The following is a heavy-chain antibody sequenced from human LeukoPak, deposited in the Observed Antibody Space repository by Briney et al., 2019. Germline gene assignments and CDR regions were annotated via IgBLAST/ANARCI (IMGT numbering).Heavy chain of an antibody. Sequence: GGSLRLSCEVSGFTFSDHYMSWIRQAPGKGLEWVSYISSGSTYTNYADSVEGRFTISRDNAKNSLYLQMNSLRAEDTAVYYCARGDYGGDYFDYWGQGTLVTVSS. J-gene: IGHJ4*02. D-gene: IGHD4-23*01. CDR1: GFTFSDHY. CDR2: ISSGSTYT. V-gene: IGHV3-11*05. CDR3: ARGDYGGDYFDY.